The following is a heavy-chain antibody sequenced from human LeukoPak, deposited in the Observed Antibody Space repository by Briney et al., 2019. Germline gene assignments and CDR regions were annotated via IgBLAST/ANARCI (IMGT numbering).Heavy chain of an antibody. J-gene: IGHJ2*01. CDR2: IYRGGST. CDR1: GLTVSSNY. CDR3: ARADGYNSNYWCFDL. D-gene: IGHD1-1*01. Sequence: PGGSLRLSCAASGLTVSSNYMTWVRQAPGKGLEWVSVIYRGGSTYYAASVKRRFTISRDDSKNTLYLQVNSLRAEDTAVYYCARADGYNSNYWCFDLWGRGTLVTVSS. V-gene: IGHV3-53*01.